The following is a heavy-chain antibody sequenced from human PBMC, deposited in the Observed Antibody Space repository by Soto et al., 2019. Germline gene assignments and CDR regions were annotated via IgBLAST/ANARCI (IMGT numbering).Heavy chain of an antibody. Sequence: GGSLRLSCAASGFTFSDYWMSWVRQAPGKGPEWVANIKFDGSVKQYVDSVRGRFTISRDNSRNSLFLQMSSLRAEDTAVYYCVKVWGSSGYYSPPFDYWGQGTLVTVSS. D-gene: IGHD3-22*01. CDR3: VKVWGSSGYYSPPFDY. CDR1: GFTFSDYW. V-gene: IGHV3-7*01. CDR2: IKFDGSVK. J-gene: IGHJ4*02.